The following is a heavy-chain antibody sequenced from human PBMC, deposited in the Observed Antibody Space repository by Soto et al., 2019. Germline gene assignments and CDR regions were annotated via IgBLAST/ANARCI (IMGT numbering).Heavy chain of an antibody. CDR3: ARGPPGAVAATYYYGMDV. J-gene: IGHJ6*02. CDR1: GFTFSSYA. CDR2: ISYDGSNK. V-gene: IGHV3-30-3*01. Sequence: QVQLVESGGGVVQPGRSLRLSCAASGFTFSSYAMHWVRQAPGKGLEWVAVISYDGSNKYYADSVKGRFTISRDNSKNTLYLQMNSVRAEDTAVYYCARGPPGAVAATYYYGMDVWGQGTTVTVSS. D-gene: IGHD2-15*01.